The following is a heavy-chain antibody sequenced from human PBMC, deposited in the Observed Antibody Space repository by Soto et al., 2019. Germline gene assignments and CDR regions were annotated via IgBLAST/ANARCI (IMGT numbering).Heavy chain of an antibody. CDR1: GYTFTSYS. D-gene: IGHD1-26*01. J-gene: IGHJ4*02. V-gene: IGHV1-18*01. CDR2: ISIYNGNT. CDR3: ARGFIVGASFDY. Sequence: ASVKVSCKASGYTFTSYSISWVRQAPGQGLEWMGWISIYNGNTNYAQKFQGRVTMTTDTSTSTAYMELRSLRSDGTAVYYCARGFIVGASFDYWGQGTQVTVSS.